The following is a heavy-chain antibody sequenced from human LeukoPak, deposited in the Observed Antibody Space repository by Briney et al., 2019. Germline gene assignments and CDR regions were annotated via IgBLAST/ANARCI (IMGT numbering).Heavy chain of an antibody. J-gene: IGHJ4*02. Sequence: PGGSLRLSCAASGFTFSDYYMSWIRQAPGKGLEWVSYISSSGSTIYYADSVKGRFTISRDNAKNSLYLQMNSLRAEDTAVYYCARDEGRKYCGSTSCAGDYWGQGTLVTVSS. CDR1: GFTFSDYY. CDR3: ARDEGRKYCGSTSCAGDY. V-gene: IGHV3-11*04. D-gene: IGHD2-2*01. CDR2: ISSSGSTI.